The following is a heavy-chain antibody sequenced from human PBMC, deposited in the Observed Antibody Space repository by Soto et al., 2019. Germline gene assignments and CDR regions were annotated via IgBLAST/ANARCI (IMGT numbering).Heavy chain of an antibody. J-gene: IGHJ4*02. CDR1: GFTFSSYG. V-gene: IGHV3-30*03. CDR2: ISYDGSNK. Sequence: PGGSLRLSCAASGFTFSSYGMHWVRQAPGKGLEWVAVISYDGSNKNYADSVKGRFTISRDNSKNTLYLQMNSLRAEDTAVYYCAVGRIIAAAGTDLFAYWGQGTLVTVSS. D-gene: IGHD6-25*01. CDR3: AVGRIIAAAGTDLFAY.